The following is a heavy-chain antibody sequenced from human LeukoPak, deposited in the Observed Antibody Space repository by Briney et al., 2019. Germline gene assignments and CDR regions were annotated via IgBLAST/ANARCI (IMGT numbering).Heavy chain of an antibody. V-gene: IGHV4-38-2*02. CDR1: GYSISSGYY. D-gene: IGHD3-3*01. Sequence: SETLSLTCAVSGYSISSGYYWGWIRQPPGKGLEWIGSIYHSGSTYYNPSLKSRVTISVDTSKNQFSLKLSSVTAADTAVYYCARDGWRFLEWLSPYGMDVWGQGTTVTVSS. J-gene: IGHJ6*02. CDR2: IYHSGST. CDR3: ARDGWRFLEWLSPYGMDV.